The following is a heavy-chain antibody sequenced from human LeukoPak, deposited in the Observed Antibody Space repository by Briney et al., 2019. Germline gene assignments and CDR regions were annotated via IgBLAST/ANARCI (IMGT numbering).Heavy chain of an antibody. CDR3: AKSRYYYDSSGSDPIPFDY. CDR1: GFTFSSYA. D-gene: IGHD3-22*01. Sequence: GGSLRLSCAASGFTFSSYAMSWVRQAPGKGLEWVSAISGSGGSTYYADSVKGRFTISRDNSKNTLYLQMNSLRAEDTAVYYCAKSRYYYDSSGSDPIPFDYWGQGTLVTVSS. J-gene: IGHJ4*02. CDR2: ISGSGGST. V-gene: IGHV3-23*01.